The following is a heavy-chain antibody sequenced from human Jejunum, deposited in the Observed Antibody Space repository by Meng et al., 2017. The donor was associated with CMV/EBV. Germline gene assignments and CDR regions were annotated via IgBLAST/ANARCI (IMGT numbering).Heavy chain of an antibody. V-gene: IGHV4-4*02. J-gene: IGHJ4*02. D-gene: IGHD4-17*01. Sequence: HVEVEEVGPGLGKPSGTLSLTCDVSGGSIRNDQWWRWVRQAPGKVLEWIGEIYHSGRTNYNPSVKSRVSMSVDKSQNHFSLRLSSVTAADTAVYYCTTLYGDSISWGQGTPVTVSS. CDR1: GGSIRNDQW. CDR2: IYHSGRT. CDR3: TTLYGDSIS.